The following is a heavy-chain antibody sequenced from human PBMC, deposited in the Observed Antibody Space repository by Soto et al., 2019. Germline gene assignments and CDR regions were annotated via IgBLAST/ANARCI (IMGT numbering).Heavy chain of an antibody. CDR3: AKTPSYGDYGFDY. Sequence: GGSLRLSCAASGFTFSSYWMSWVRQAPGKGLEWVANIKQDGSEKYYVDSVKGRFTISRDNAKNSLYLQMNSLRAEDTAVYYCAKTPSYGDYGFDYWGQGTLVTVS. J-gene: IGHJ4*02. CDR1: GFTFSSYW. V-gene: IGHV3-7*01. CDR2: IKQDGSEK. D-gene: IGHD4-17*01.